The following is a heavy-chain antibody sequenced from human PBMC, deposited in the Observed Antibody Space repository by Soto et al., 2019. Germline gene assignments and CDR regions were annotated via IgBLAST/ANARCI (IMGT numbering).Heavy chain of an antibody. V-gene: IGHV6-1*01. Sequence: PSQTLSLTCAISGDSVSSNGAAWSWIRQSPSRGLEWLGRTYYRSKWYNDYAVSVKSRITINPDTSKNQFSLQLNSVTPDDTAVYYCASGGRVWSFDYWGLGTLVTVSS. D-gene: IGHD6-19*01. J-gene: IGHJ4*02. CDR1: GDSVSSNGAA. CDR2: TYYRSKWYN. CDR3: ASGGRVWSFDY.